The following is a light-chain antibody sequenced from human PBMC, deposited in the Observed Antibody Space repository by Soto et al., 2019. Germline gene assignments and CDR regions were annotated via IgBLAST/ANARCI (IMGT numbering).Light chain of an antibody. CDR2: SAS. V-gene: IGKV3-15*01. Sequence: EIVMTQSPATLSVSPGETATLSSRASQDVSSSLAWYQHKAGQAPRLLISSASTRATGIPPRFSGSGSGTEFTLTISSLQSEDSAVYYCQQYSNWPLLTFGGGTKVEIK. CDR1: QDVSSS. CDR3: QQYSNWPLLT. J-gene: IGKJ4*01.